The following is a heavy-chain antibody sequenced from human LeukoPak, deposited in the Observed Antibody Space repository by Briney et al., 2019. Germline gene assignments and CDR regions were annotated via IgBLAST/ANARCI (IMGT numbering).Heavy chain of an antibody. CDR3: ARDLREQWLVLSWFDP. J-gene: IGHJ5*02. CDR2: ISSSSSYI. CDR1: GFTFSSYS. V-gene: IGHV3-21*01. Sequence: PGGSLRLSYAASGFTFSSYSMNWVRQAPGKGLEWVSSISSSSSYIYYADSVKGRFTISRDNAKNSLYLQMNSLRAEDTAVYYCARDLREQWLVLSWFDPWGQGTLVTVSS. D-gene: IGHD6-19*01.